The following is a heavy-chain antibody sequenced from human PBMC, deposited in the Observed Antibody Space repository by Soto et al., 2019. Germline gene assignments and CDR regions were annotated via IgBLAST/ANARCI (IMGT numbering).Heavy chain of an antibody. V-gene: IGHV3-30*18. CDR2: ISYDGSNK. J-gene: IGHJ4*02. Sequence: QVQLVESGGGVVQPGRSLRLSCAASGFTFSSYGMHWVRQAPGKGLEWVAVISYDGSNKYYADSVKGRFTISRDNSKNTLYLQMNSLRAEDTAVYYCAKDGSNVIVVVTSIFDYWGQGTLVTFSS. D-gene: IGHD2-21*02. CDR1: GFTFSSYG. CDR3: AKDGSNVIVVVTSIFDY.